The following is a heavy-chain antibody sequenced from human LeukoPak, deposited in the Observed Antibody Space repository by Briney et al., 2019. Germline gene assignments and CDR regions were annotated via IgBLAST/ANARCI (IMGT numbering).Heavy chain of an antibody. CDR2: INPNSGGT. V-gene: IGHV1-2*02. Sequence: ASVKVSCKASGYTFTGYYMHWVRQAPGQGVEWVGWINPNSGGTNYAQKFQGRVTMTRDTSISTAYMELSRLRSDDTAVYYCARLPGYSSGWFHGEADYWGQGALVTVSS. D-gene: IGHD6-19*01. CDR1: GYTFTGYY. CDR3: ARLPGYSSGWFHGEADY. J-gene: IGHJ4*02.